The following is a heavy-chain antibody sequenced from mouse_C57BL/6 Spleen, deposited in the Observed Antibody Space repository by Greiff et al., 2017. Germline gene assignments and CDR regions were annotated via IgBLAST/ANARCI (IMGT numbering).Heavy chain of an antibody. CDR3: ARNLRGAMDY. Sequence: QVQLQQPGAELVMPGASVKLSCKASGYTFTSYWMHWVKQRPGQGLEWIGEIDPSDSYTNYNQKFKGKSTLTVDKSSSTAYMQLGSLTSEDSAVYYCARNLRGAMDYWGQGTSVTVSS. V-gene: IGHV1-69*01. J-gene: IGHJ4*01. CDR2: IDPSDSYT. CDR1: GYTFTSYW. D-gene: IGHD3-3*01.